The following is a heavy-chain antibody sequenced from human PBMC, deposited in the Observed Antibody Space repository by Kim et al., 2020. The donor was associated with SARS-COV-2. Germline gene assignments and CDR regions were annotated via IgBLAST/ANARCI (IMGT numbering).Heavy chain of an antibody. CDR2: VNPNSGNT. CDR1: GYSFTSYD. D-gene: IGHD6-19*01. J-gene: IGHJ4*02. Sequence: ASVKVSCKASGYSFTSYDINWVRQATGQGLEWMGWVNPNSGNTGYAQKFQGRVTMTRNTATSTAYMDLSGLRSEDTAVYYCASGPSGWYYYWGQGTLVTVSS. CDR3: ASGPSGWYYY. V-gene: IGHV1-8*02.